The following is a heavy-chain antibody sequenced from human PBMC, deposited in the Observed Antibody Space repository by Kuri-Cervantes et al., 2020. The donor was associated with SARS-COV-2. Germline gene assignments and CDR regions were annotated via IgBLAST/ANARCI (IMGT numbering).Heavy chain of an antibody. CDR3: ASLPITIFGVVTDV. CDR2: INPNSGGT. V-gene: IGHV1-2*02. Sequence: ASVKVSCKASGYTFTGYDMHWVRQAPGQGLEWMGWINPNSGGTNYAQKFQGRVTMTRDTSISTAYMELSRLRSDDTAVYYCASLPITIFGVVTDVWGKGTTVTVSS. J-gene: IGHJ6*04. CDR1: GYTFTGYD. D-gene: IGHD3-3*01.